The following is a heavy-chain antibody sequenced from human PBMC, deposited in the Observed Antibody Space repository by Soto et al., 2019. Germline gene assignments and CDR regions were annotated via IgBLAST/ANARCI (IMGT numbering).Heavy chain of an antibody. V-gene: IGHV5-51*01. Sequence: GESLKISCKGSGYSFTSNWIGCVRQMPGKGLEWMGIIHPGDSNTRYSPPFQGQVTISADKSISTAYLQWSSLKASDTAMYYCAKWPVGASRNWFNPWGEGSLVTVSS. CDR2: IHPGDSNT. J-gene: IGHJ5*02. CDR1: GYSFTSNW. D-gene: IGHD1-26*01. CDR3: AKWPVGASRNWFNP.